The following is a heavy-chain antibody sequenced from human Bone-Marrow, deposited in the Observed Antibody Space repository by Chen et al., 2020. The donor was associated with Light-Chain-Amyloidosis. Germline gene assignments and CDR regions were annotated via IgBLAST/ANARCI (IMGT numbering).Heavy chain of an antibody. CDR3: AAGLSH. J-gene: IGHJ4*02. CDR1: GFTFSSIP. CDR2: ISESGDNT. Sequence: VQVVESGGGLVQPGGSLRLSCAASGFTFSSIPMSWIRQAPGKGPAWVSGISESGDNTYYADFVKGRFTISRDNSKNTLYLQMNSLRDEDTAIFYCAAGLSHWGRGTLVTVSS. D-gene: IGHD3-16*02. V-gene: IGHV3-23*04.